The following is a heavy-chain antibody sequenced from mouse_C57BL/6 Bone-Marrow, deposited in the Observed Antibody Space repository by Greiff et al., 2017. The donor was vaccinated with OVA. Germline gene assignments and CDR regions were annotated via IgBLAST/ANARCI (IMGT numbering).Heavy chain of an antibody. CDR1: GFTFSDYY. Sequence: EVKVEESGGGLVQPGGSLKLSCAASGFTFSDYYMYWVRQTPEKRLEWVAYISNGGGSTYYPDTVKGRFTISRDNAKNTLYLQMSRLKSEDTAMYYCAGLRRGGFYAMDYWGQGTSVTVSS. D-gene: IGHD2-4*01. CDR2: ISNGGGST. V-gene: IGHV5-12*01. J-gene: IGHJ4*01. CDR3: AGLRRGGFYAMDY.